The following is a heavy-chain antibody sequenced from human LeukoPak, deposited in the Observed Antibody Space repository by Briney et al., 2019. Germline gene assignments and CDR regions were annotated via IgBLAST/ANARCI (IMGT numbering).Heavy chain of an antibody. CDR2: ISYDGSNK. Sequence: PGRSLRLSCAASGFTFSSYAMHWVRQAPGKGLEWVAVISYDGSNKYYADSVKGRFTISRDNSKNTLYLQMNSLRAEDTAVYYCARAAVRDSWSGYPSWGQGTLVTVSS. CDR1: GFTFSSYA. D-gene: IGHD3-3*01. CDR3: ARAAVRDSWSGYPS. V-gene: IGHV3-30-3*01. J-gene: IGHJ4*02.